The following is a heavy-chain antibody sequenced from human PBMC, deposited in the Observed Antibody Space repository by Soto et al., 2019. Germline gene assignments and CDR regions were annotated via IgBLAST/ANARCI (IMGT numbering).Heavy chain of an antibody. CDR1: GGSVSSGSYY. CDR2: IYYSGST. D-gene: IGHD6-13*01. J-gene: IGHJ4*02. V-gene: IGHV4-61*01. Sequence: QVQLQESGPGLVKPSETLSLTCTVSGGSVSSGSYYWSWIRQPPGKGLEWIGYIYYSGSTNYNPSLKSRVTISVDTSKNQFSLKLSSVTAADTAVYSCAWYSSNWYDSGMAYLEPFDYWGQGTLVTVSS. CDR3: AWYSSNWYDSGMAYLEPFDY.